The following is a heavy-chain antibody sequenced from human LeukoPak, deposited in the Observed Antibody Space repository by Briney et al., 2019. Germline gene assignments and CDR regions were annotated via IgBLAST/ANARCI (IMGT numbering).Heavy chain of an antibody. CDR3: AKDVDTVMDWANDAFDV. Sequence: GGSLRLSCAASQFIFDNYAMSWVRQAPGKGLEWVASISYDGVDKYYADSLKGRFTMSRDNSKNSVYLQMDSLRVEDTAMYYCAKDVDTVMDWANDAFDVWGQGTMVIVSS. J-gene: IGHJ3*01. D-gene: IGHD5-18*01. CDR2: ISYDGVDK. CDR1: QFIFDNYA. V-gene: IGHV3-30-3*01.